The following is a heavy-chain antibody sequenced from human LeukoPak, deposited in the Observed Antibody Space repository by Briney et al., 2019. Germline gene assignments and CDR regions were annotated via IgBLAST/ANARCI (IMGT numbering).Heavy chain of an antibody. Sequence: TPSETLSLTCAVSGGSISSSNWWSWVRQPPGKGLEWIGEIYHSGSTNYNPSLKSRVTISVDKSKNQFSLKLSSVTAADTAVYYCARDVPSIAAAGTRGMDVWGQGTTVTVSS. CDR1: GGSISSSNW. D-gene: IGHD6-13*01. CDR3: ARDVPSIAAAGTRGMDV. CDR2: IYHSGST. J-gene: IGHJ6*02. V-gene: IGHV4-4*02.